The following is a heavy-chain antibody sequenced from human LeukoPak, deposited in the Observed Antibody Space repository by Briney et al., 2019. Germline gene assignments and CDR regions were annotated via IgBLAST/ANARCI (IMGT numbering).Heavy chain of an antibody. Sequence: TPGGSLRLSCAASGFTFSKAWMSWVRQAPGKGLEWVGRIKTKTDGGTTDYAAPVKGRFTISRDDSKNTLYLEVNSLKTEDTTVYYCTTEDRSSGWYFLSESVDYWGQGTLVTVSS. CDR3: TTEDRSSGWYFLSESVDY. CDR1: GFTFSKAW. D-gene: IGHD6-19*01. CDR2: IKTKTDGGTT. V-gene: IGHV3-15*01. J-gene: IGHJ4*02.